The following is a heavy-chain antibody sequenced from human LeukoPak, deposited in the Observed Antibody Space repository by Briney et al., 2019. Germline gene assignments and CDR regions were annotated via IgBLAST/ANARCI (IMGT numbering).Heavy chain of an antibody. Sequence: GASVKVSCKASGYTFTSYDINWVRQATGQGLEWMGWINPNSGNTGYAQKFQGRVTMTRNTSISTAYVELSSLRSEDTAVYYSARGRGWDYDILTGYVVYWGQGTLVTVSS. D-gene: IGHD3-9*01. CDR3: ARGRGWDYDILTGYVVY. CDR1: GYTFTSYD. V-gene: IGHV1-8*02. CDR2: INPNSGNT. J-gene: IGHJ4*02.